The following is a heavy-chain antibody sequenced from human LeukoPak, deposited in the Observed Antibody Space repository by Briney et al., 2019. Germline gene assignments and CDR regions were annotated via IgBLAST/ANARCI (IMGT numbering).Heavy chain of an antibody. V-gene: IGHV4-59*01. CDR2: IYYSGST. Sequence: DPSETLSLTCTVSGGSISSYYWSWIRQPPGKGLEWIGYIYYSGSTNYNPSLKSRVTISVDTSKNQFSLKLSSVTAADTAVYYCARGSDNWNDYAFDIWGQGTMVTVSS. CDR1: GGSISSYY. J-gene: IGHJ3*02. CDR3: ARGSDNWNDYAFDI. D-gene: IGHD1-1*01.